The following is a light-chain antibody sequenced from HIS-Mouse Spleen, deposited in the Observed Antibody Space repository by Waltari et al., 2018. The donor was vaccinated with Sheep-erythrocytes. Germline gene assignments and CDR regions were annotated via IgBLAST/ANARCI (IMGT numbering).Light chain of an antibody. CDR2: DVS. Sequence: QSALTQPRSVSGSPGQSVTISCTGTSSHVGGYHYVSWYQQHPGKAPKLMIYDVSKRPSGVPDRFSGSKSGNTASLTISGLQAEDEADYYCCSYAGSYTFGVFGGGTKLTVL. CDR1: SSHVGGYHY. V-gene: IGLV2-11*01. CDR3: CSYAGSYTFGV. J-gene: IGLJ2*01.